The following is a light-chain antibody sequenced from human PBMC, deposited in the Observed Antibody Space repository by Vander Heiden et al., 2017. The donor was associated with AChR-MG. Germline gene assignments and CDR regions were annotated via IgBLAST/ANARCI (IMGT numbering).Light chain of an antibody. Sequence: ELVLTQSPGTLSLSPGERATLSCRASQSIARNHLAWYQQKPGQAPRLLIYGASSRATGIPDRFSGSGSGTDFTLTISRLEPVDFAVYYCQQYGTSPPLTFGGGTKVEIK. CDR2: GAS. J-gene: IGKJ4*01. CDR1: QSIARNH. V-gene: IGKV3-20*01. CDR3: QQYGTSPPLT.